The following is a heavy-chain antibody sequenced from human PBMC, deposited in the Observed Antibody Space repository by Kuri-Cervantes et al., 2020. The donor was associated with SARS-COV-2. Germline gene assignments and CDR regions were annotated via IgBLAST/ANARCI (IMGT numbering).Heavy chain of an antibody. J-gene: IGHJ4*02. CDR2: ISGSGVGT. V-gene: IGHV3-23*01. D-gene: IGHD2/OR15-2a*01. CDR3: AKVGLSFDY. CDR1: GFTFSSFA. Sequence: GGSLRLSCAASGFTFSSFAMSWVRQAPGKGLGWVSSISGSGVGTYYADSVKGRFTISRDNSKNTLYLQMSSLRAEDSALYYCAKVGLSFDYWGQGTLVTVSS.